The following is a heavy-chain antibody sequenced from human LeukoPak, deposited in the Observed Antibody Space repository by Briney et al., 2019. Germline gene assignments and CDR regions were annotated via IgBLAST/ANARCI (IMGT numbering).Heavy chain of an antibody. J-gene: IGHJ4*02. CDR2: ISAYNGNT. CDR1: GYTSTSYG. Sequence: GASVKVSCKASGYTSTSYGISWVRQAPGQGLEWMGWISAYNGNTNYAQKLQGRVTMTTDTSASTAYMELRSLRSDDTAVYYCARLRDIVVVPAAFLDYWGQGTLVTVSS. V-gene: IGHV1-18*04. D-gene: IGHD2-2*01. CDR3: ARLRDIVVVPAAFLDY.